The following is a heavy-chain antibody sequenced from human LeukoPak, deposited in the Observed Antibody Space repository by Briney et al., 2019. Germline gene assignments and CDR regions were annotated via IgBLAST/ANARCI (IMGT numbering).Heavy chain of an antibody. V-gene: IGHV3-7*03. CDR2: IRQDGSEI. J-gene: IGHJ4*01. CDR3: AGGSGWITGD. D-gene: IGHD1-14*01. CDR1: GFTFGSYW. Sequence: GGSLRLSCSASGFTFGSYWMNWVRQAPGKGPEWVANIRQDGSEINYVDSVKGRFIISRENAKNSLYLQRNSLRVDDTAVYYCAGGSGWITGDWGHGTLVTVSS.